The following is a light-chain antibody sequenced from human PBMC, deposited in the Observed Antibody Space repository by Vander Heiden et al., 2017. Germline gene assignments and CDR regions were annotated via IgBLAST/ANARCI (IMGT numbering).Light chain of an antibody. V-gene: IGKV3-11*01. Sequence: VLTPTPATLSSSAGERATLSCRASQSVSSYLAWYQQKPGQAPRLLIYDASNRATGIPARFSGSGSGTDFTLTISSLEPEDFAVYYCQQRSNWPPTFGQGTKLEIK. CDR1: QSVSSY. J-gene: IGKJ2*01. CDR3: QQRSNWPPT. CDR2: DAS.